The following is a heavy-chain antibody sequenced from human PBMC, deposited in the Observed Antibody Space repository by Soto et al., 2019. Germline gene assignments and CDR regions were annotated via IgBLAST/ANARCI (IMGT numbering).Heavy chain of an antibody. CDR2: IYHSGST. CDR1: GGSISSSNW. J-gene: IGHJ3*02. D-gene: IGHD4-17*01. V-gene: IGHV4-4*02. CDR3: AREGDDYGDKTYVLIFDI. Sequence: PSETLSLTCAVSGGSISSSNWWSWVRQPPGKGLEWIGEIYHSGSTNYNPSLKSRVTISVDKSKNQFSLKLSSVTAADTAVYYCAREGDDYGDKTYVLIFDISGQGTMVIVSS.